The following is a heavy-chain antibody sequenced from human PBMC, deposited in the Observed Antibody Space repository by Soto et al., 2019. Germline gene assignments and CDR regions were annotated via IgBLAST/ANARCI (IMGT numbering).Heavy chain of an antibody. Sequence: PSETLSLTCTVSGGSISSYYWSWIRQPPGKGLEWIGYIYYSGSTNYNPSLKSRVTISVDTSKNQFSLELSSLRSEDTAVYYCARGANWVDIWGQGTMVTVSS. CDR1: GGSISSYY. J-gene: IGHJ3*02. CDR3: ARGANWVDI. D-gene: IGHD7-27*01. CDR2: IYYSGST. V-gene: IGHV4-59*01.